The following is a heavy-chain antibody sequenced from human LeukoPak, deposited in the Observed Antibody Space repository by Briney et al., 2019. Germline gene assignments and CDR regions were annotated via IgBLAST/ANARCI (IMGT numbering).Heavy chain of an antibody. CDR1: GFTVSSNY. CDR3: ASAYGDLLRQT. V-gene: IGHV3-66*01. J-gene: IGHJ3*01. Sequence: SGGSLRLSCAASGFTVSSNYMSWVRQAPGKGVEWVSVIYSGGSTYYTDSVKGRFTISRDNSKNTLYLQINSLRAEDTAVYYCASAYGDLLRQTWGQGTMVTVSS. CDR2: IYSGGST. D-gene: IGHD2-15*01.